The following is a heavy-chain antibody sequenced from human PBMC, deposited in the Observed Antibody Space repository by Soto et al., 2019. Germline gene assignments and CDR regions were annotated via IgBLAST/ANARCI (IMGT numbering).Heavy chain of an antibody. CDR3: ARERIAADGTHEAFDI. D-gene: IGHD6-13*01. J-gene: IGHJ3*02. Sequence: GGSLRLSCAASGFTVSTNYMTWVRQAPGTGLEWVSLIYSGGNTYYADSVKGRFTISRDNSKNTLYLQMNSLRAEDTAVYYCARERIAADGTHEAFDIWGQGTMVTVSS. CDR1: GFTVSTNY. CDR2: IYSGGNT. V-gene: IGHV3-53*01.